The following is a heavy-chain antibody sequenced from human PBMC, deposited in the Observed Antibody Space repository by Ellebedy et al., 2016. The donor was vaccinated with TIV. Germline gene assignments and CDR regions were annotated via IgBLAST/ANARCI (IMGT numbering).Heavy chain of an antibody. J-gene: IGHJ5*01. CDR3: ARGRFDS. Sequence: SETLSLTXAVYGGSFSDYYWSWIRQPPGKGLEWIGEINHSGSTNYNPSLKSRVTMSVDTSKNQFSLKMSSVTAADTAVYYCARGRFDSWGQGTLVTVSS. CDR1: GGSFSDYY. V-gene: IGHV4-34*01. CDR2: INHSGST.